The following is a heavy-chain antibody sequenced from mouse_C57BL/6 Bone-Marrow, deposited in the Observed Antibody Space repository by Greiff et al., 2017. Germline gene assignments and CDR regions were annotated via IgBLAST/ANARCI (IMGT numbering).Heavy chain of an antibody. CDR3: AIHERWWDGRLDD. CDR1: GFTFRSYG. Sequence: EVHLVESGGDLVKPGGSLKLSCAASGFTFRSYGMSWVRQTPDTRLEWVATISSGGSIPYYPDSVKGRFTISRDNTTNTLYLQLSSLKSDDTAMYYSAIHERWWDGRLDDWGQGTTLTVSS. D-gene: IGHD1-1*02. V-gene: IGHV5-6*01. J-gene: IGHJ2*01. CDR2: ISSGGSIP.